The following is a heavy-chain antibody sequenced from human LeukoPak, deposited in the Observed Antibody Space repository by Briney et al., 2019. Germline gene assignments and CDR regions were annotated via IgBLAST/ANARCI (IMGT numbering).Heavy chain of an antibody. J-gene: IGHJ4*02. V-gene: IGHV4-59*01. CDR2: INYSGST. CDR1: GGSIRSYY. D-gene: IGHD6-6*01. Sequence: SETLSLTCAVSGGSIRSYYWSWIRQPPGKGLEWVGYINYSGSTNYNPSLKSRVTISVDMSNNQFSLKLSSVTAADTAVYYCARVEGGQLGYFFDYWGQGTLVTVSS. CDR3: ARVEGGQLGYFFDY.